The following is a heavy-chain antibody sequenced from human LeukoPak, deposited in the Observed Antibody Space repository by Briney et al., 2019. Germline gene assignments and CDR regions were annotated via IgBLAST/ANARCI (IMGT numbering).Heavy chain of an antibody. V-gene: IGHV4-34*01. CDR2: INHRGNT. CDR1: GGSFSGYY. J-gene: IGHJ4*02. D-gene: IGHD6-6*01. CDR3: ARESEYSSSPFFDY. Sequence: SETLSLTCTVYGGSFSGYYWSWIRQPPGKGLEWIGEINHRGNTNYNPSLKSRLTISVDTSKNQFFLKLSSVTAADTAVYYCARESEYSSSPFFDYWGQGTLVTVSS.